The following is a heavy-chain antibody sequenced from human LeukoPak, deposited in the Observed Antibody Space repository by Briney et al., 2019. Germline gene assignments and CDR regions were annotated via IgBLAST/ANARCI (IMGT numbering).Heavy chain of an antibody. CDR1: GFTFTSYY. CDR3: ARGHRYGFLSGDHYYYYMDV. D-gene: IGHD5-18*01. CDR2: INPKSGGT. V-gene: IGHV1-2*02. J-gene: IGHJ6*03. Sequence: GASVKVSCKASGFTFTSYYMHWVRQAPGQGLDWMGWINPKSGGTNYAQKFQGRVTMTRDTSISTAYMELRRLRSDDTAVYYCARGHRYGFLSGDHYYYYMDVWGKGTSVTISS.